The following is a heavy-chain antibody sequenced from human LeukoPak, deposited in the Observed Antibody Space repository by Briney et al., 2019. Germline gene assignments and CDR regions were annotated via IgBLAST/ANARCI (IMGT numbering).Heavy chain of an antibody. Sequence: GGSLRLSCAASGFSFSDYDMNWVRQAPGKGLEWVANIKQDGIETYYVDSVKGRFTISRDNAKNSLYLQMNSLRAEDTAIYYCATDRATYWGQGTLVTVSS. J-gene: IGHJ4*02. CDR2: IKQDGIET. CDR1: GFSFSDYD. D-gene: IGHD1-1*01. CDR3: ATDRATY. V-gene: IGHV3-7*01.